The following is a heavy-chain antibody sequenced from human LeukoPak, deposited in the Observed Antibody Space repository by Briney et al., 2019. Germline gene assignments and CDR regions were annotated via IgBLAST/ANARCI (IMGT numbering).Heavy chain of an antibody. D-gene: IGHD2-15*01. CDR3: AKDLDVVVVAASH. CDR2: ISGSGGST. CDR1: GFTFSSYA. Sequence: GGSLRLSCAASGFTFSSYAMSWVRQAPGKGLEWVSAISGSGGSTYYADSVKGRFTISRDNSKNTLYLQMSSLRAEDTAVYYCAKDLDVVVVAASHWGQGTLVTVSS. V-gene: IGHV3-23*01. J-gene: IGHJ4*02.